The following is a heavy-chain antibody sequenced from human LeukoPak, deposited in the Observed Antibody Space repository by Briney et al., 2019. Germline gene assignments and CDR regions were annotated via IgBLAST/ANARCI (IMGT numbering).Heavy chain of an antibody. D-gene: IGHD2-15*01. CDR2: ISASGGTT. J-gene: IGHJ4*02. CDR3: AKSRGSGTGSYFDY. CDR1: GFIFSNYA. Sequence: GGSLRLSCAASGFIFSNYAMHWVRQAPGKGLEWVSGISASGGTTYYADSVKGRFTISRDNSKNTLYLQMNSLRAEDTAVYYCAKSRGSGTGSYFDYWGQGTLVTVSS. V-gene: IGHV3-23*01.